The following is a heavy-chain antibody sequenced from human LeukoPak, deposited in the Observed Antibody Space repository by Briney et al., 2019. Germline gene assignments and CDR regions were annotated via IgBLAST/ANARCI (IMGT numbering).Heavy chain of an antibody. V-gene: IGHV4-4*09. D-gene: IGHD3-10*01. CDR3: ARSITMVRGVITYYFDY. J-gene: IGHJ4*02. CDR1: GGSISGYY. CDR2: IYSSGAT. Sequence: SETLSLTCTVSGGSISGYYWSWIRQPPGRGLQWIGYIYSSGATNYNPSLNSRVTISVDTSKNQFSLKLSSVTAADTAVYYCARSITMVRGVITYYFDYWGQGTLVTVSS.